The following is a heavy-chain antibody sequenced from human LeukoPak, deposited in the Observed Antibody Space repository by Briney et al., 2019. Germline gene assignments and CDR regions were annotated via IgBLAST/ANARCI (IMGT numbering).Heavy chain of an antibody. CDR2: IRQDGGQT. CDR3: ARDGSGSYYLLDNWFDP. CDR1: ELTFSGYW. D-gene: IGHD3-10*01. V-gene: IGHV3-7*01. J-gene: IGHJ5*02. Sequence: GGSLRLSCAASELTFSGYWMNWVRQAPGKGLQWVGNIRQDGGQTHYSDSVKGRFTISRDNAKRSLYLQMNSLRPEDTAVYYCARDGSGSYYLLDNWFDPWGQGTLVTVSS.